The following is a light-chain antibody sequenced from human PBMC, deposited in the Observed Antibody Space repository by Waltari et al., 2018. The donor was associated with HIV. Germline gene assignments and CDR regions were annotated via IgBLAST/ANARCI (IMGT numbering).Light chain of an antibody. CDR3: CSVTGTYTSYIM. Sequence: QSALTHPRSVYGSPAQSVTVSCTGPRIDSSVSCYQHHPGKAPKLIIFDVTKRPSGVPDRFSASQSGNTASLTISGLLAEDEADYYCCSVTGTYTSYIMFGGGTKLTVL. J-gene: IGLJ3*02. CDR1: RIDSS. CDR2: DVT. V-gene: IGLV2-11*01.